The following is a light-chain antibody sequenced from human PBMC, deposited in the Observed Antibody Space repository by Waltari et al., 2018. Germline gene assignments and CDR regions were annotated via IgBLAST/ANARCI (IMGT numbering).Light chain of an antibody. V-gene: IGKV4-1*01. CDR3: QLYGTSRYT. CDR1: QSVINSADNKNK. CDR2: WAS. J-gene: IGKJ2*01. Sequence: DIVMTQSPDSLTVSLGERATINCKSSQSVINSADNKNKLAWYQQKAGQPPKLLIYWASTRESGVPDRFSGSGSGTDFTLTISSLQAEDFGVYYCQLYGTSRYTFGQGTKLEIK.